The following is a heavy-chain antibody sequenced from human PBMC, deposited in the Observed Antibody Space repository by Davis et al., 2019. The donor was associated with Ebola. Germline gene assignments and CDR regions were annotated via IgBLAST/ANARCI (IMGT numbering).Heavy chain of an antibody. Sequence: AASVKVSCKASGFTFTSSAMQWVRQARGQRLEWIGWIVVGSGNTNYAQKFQGRVTITRDMSTSTSYLDLSNLRSDDTAVYYCARDRGYSSGWYSDYWGQGTLVTVSS. V-gene: IGHV1-58*02. CDR1: GFTFTSSA. J-gene: IGHJ4*02. D-gene: IGHD6-19*01. CDR3: ARDRGYSSGWYSDY. CDR2: IVVGSGNT.